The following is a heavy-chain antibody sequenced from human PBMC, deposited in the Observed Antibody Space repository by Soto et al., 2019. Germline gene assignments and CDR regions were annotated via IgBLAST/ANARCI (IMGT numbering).Heavy chain of an antibody. D-gene: IGHD6-13*01. CDR2: IYWDDDK. Sequence: QITLKESGPTLVKPTQTLTLTCTFSGFSLSTSGVGVGWIRQPPGKALEWLALIYWDDDKRYSPSLKSRLTITKETSKNQVVLTMTNIDPVDTATYYCAHLGGSSSWFSFDYWGQGTLVTVSS. J-gene: IGHJ4*02. V-gene: IGHV2-5*02. CDR1: GFSLSTSGVG. CDR3: AHLGGSSSWFSFDY.